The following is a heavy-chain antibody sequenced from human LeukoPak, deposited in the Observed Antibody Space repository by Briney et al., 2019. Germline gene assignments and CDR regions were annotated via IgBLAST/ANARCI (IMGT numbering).Heavy chain of an antibody. CDR3: ARIGVGYCSGGSCYSYYYYMDV. V-gene: IGHV3-23*01. J-gene: IGHJ6*03. CDR1: GFTFSSYG. CDR2: ISGSGGST. D-gene: IGHD2-15*01. Sequence: GGSLRLSCAASGFTFSSYGMSWVRQAPGKGLEWVSAISGSGGSTYYADSVKGRFTISRDNSKNTLYPQMNSLRAEDTAVYHCARIGVGYCSGGSCYSYYYYMDVWGKGTTVTISS.